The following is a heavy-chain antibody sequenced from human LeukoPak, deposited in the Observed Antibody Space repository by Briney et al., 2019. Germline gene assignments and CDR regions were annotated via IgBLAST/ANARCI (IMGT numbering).Heavy chain of an antibody. V-gene: IGHV4-31*03. CDR3: ARDMTDWWFDP. D-gene: IGHD3-9*01. J-gene: IGHJ5*02. CDR2: IYYSGST. CDR1: GGSISSGGYY. Sequence: PSETLSLTCTVSGGSISSGGYYWSWIRQHPGKGLKWIGYIYYSGSTHYNPSLKSRVTISVDTSKNQFSLKLSSVTAADTAVYYCARDMTDWWFDPWGQGTLVTVSS.